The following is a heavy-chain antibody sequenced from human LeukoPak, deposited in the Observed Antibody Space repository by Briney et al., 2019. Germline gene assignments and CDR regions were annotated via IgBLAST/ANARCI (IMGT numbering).Heavy chain of an antibody. CDR2: ISSSSSTI. D-gene: IGHD3-10*01. CDR1: GFTFSSYS. J-gene: IGHJ4*02. CDR3: ARVFVVGYFGSGRNHFDS. Sequence: GGSLRLSCAASGFTFSSYSMNWVRQAPGKGLEWVSYISSSSSTIHYADSVKGRFTISRDNAKNSLYLQMNSLRAEDTAVYYCARVFVVGYFGSGRNHFDSWGQGTLVTVSS. V-gene: IGHV3-48*04.